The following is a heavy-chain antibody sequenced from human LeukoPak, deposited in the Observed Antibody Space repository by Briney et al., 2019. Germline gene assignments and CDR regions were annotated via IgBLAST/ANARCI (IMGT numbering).Heavy chain of an antibody. CDR1: GGSFSGYY. V-gene: IGHV4-34*01. CDR3: ATGRWLQLHPFDY. Sequence: SETLSPTCAVYGGSFSGYYWSWIRQPPGKGLEWIGEINHSGSTNYNPSLKSRVTISVDTSKNQFSLKLSSVTAADTAVCYCATGRWLQLHPFDYWGQGTLVTVSS. CDR2: INHSGST. D-gene: IGHD5-24*01. J-gene: IGHJ4*02.